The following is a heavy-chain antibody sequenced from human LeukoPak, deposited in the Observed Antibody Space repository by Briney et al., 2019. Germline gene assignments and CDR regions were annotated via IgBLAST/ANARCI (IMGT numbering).Heavy chain of an antibody. Sequence: ASVKVSCEASGYTFTSYYMHWVRQAPGQGLEWMGIINPSGGSTSYAQKFQGRVTMTRDTSTSTVYMELSSLRSEDTAVYYCARRFINRAFDYCGQRTLVTVSS. V-gene: IGHV1-46*01. CDR2: INPSGGST. CDR1: GYTFTSYY. D-gene: IGHD3-10*01. J-gene: IGHJ4*02. CDR3: ARRFINRAFDY.